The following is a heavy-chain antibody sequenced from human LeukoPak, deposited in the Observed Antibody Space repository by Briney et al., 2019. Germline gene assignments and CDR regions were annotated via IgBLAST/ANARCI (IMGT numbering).Heavy chain of an antibody. Sequence: PGGSLRLSCAASGFTFSNYAMTWVRQAPGRGLEWVSSINSSGGGTYYADSVKGRFTISRDNSKNTLYLQMNSLRAEDTAVYYCAYDTVTPEGIWFDPWGQGTLVTVSS. D-gene: IGHD4-17*01. CDR1: GFTFSNYA. CDR3: AYDTVTPEGIWFDP. J-gene: IGHJ5*02. CDR2: INSSGGGT. V-gene: IGHV3-23*01.